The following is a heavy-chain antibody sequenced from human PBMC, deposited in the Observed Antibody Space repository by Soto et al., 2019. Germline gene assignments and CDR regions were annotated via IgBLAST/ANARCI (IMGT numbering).Heavy chain of an antibody. D-gene: IGHD3-22*01. V-gene: IGHV3-23*01. CDR3: AKVDSTAVAGREGFDYWGHYYDSSGYSVAFDI. Sequence: EVQLLESGGGLVQPGGSLRLSCAASGFTFSSYAMSWVRQAPGKGLEWVSVISGSGGSTYYADSVKGRFTISRDNSKNTLYLQMNSLRAEDTAVYYCAKVDSTAVAGREGFDYWGHYYDSSGYSVAFDIWGQGTMVTVSS. CDR2: ISGSGGST. J-gene: IGHJ3*02. CDR1: GFTFSSYA.